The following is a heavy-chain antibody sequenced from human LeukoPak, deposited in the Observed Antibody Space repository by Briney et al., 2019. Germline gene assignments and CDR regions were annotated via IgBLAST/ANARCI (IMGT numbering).Heavy chain of an antibody. CDR2: IYYTGTT. CDR1: GGSISSSTYY. CDR3: ASAPRQASIGDLDY. D-gene: IGHD3-10*01. V-gene: IGHV4-39*02. Sequence: PSETLSLTCTVSGGSISSSTYYWGWIRQPPGKGLEWIGAIYYTGTTYYNPSLRSRVTVSVDTSKNHFSLNLRSVTAADTALYYCASAPRQASIGDLDYWGQGTLVTVSS. J-gene: IGHJ4*02.